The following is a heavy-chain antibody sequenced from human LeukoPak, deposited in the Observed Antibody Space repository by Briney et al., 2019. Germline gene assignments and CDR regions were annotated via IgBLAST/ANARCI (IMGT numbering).Heavy chain of an antibody. CDR3: AKSAKLSGYYDFDY. V-gene: IGHV3-23*01. CDR2: INGSGGIR. J-gene: IGHJ4*02. CDR1: GFTFSSYA. Sequence: PGGSLRLSCAASGFTFSSYAMSWVRQAPGKGLEWVSGINGSGGIRYYADSVKGRFTISRDNSKNTLYLQMNSLKAEDTAVYYCAKSAKLSGYYDFDYWGQGTLVTVSS. D-gene: IGHD3-22*01.